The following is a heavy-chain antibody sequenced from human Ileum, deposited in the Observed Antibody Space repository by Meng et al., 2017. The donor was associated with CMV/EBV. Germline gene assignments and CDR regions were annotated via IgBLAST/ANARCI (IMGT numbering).Heavy chain of an antibody. D-gene: IGHD3-3*01. CDR2: INSDGSST. J-gene: IGHJ4*02. Sequence: YWMHCVRQAPGKGLVWVSRINSDGSSTSYADSVKGRFTISRDNAKNTLYLQMNSLRAEDTAVYYCARVPTYYDFWSGYYPGYYFDYWGQGTLVTVSS. CDR1: YW. V-gene: IGHV3-74*01. CDR3: ARVPTYYDFWSGYYPGYYFDY.